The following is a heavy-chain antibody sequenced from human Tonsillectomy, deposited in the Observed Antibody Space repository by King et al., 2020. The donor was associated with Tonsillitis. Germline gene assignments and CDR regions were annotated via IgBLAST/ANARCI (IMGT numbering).Heavy chain of an antibody. D-gene: IGHD6-13*01. CDR1: GFTFSSYS. CDR2: ISSSSSYI. Sequence: VQLVESAGGLVKPGGSLRLSCAASGFTFSSYSMNWVRQAPGKGLEWVSSISSSSSYIYYADSVKGRFTISRDNAKNSLYLQMNSLRAEDTAVYYCARDSSTPYPLDYWGQGTLVTVSS. V-gene: IGHV3-21*01. CDR3: ARDSSTPYPLDY. J-gene: IGHJ4*02.